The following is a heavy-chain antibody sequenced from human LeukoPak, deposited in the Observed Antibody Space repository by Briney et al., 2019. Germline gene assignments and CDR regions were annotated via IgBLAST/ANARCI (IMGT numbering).Heavy chain of an antibody. D-gene: IGHD2-15*01. CDR2: ISYDGSNK. CDR3: ARDDCSGGSCYSSFDY. CDR1: GFTFSSDA. J-gene: IGHJ4*02. V-gene: IGHV3-30-3*01. Sequence: GRSLRLSCAASGFTFSSDAMHWVRQAPGKGLEWVAVISYDGSNKYYADSVKGRFTISRDNSKNTLYLQMNSLRAEDSAVYYCARDDCSGGSCYSSFDYWGQRTLVTVSS.